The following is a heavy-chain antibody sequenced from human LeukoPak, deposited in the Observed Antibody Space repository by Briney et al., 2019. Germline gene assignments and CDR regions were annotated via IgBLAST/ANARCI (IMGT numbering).Heavy chain of an antibody. J-gene: IGHJ4*02. V-gene: IGHV1-69*04. CDR2: IIPILGIA. CDR3: ARSADDTSGYYFDY. CDR1: GGTFSSYA. Sequence: EASVKVSCKASGGTFSSYAISWVRQAPGQGLEWMGRIIPILGIANYAQKFQGRVTITADKSTSTAYMELSSLRSEDTAVYYCARSADDTSGYYFDYWGQGTLVTVSS. D-gene: IGHD3-22*01.